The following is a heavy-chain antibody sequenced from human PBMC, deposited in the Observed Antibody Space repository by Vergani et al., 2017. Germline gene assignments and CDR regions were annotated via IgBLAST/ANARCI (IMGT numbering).Heavy chain of an antibody. V-gene: IGHV2-26*01. CDR1: GFTLSNARMG. J-gene: IGHJ6*02. Sequence: QVTLKESGPVLVKPTETLTLTCTVSGFTLSNARMGVSWIRQPPGKSLEWLAHTFSNDEKSYSTSLKSRLTISKDTSKSQVVLTMTNMDPVDTATYFCPLIRMGTYYYDSASYQTYYYYGMDFWAQRTTVTVSS. D-gene: IGHD3-10*01. CDR2: TFSNDEK. CDR3: PLIRMGTYYYDSASYQTYYYYGMDF.